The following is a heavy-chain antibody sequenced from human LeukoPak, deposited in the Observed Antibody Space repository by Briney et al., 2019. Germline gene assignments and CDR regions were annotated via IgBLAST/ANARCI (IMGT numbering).Heavy chain of an antibody. J-gene: IGHJ3*02. CDR3: ARLQLDDAFDI. CDR1: GFTFSGYW. V-gene: IGHV3-74*01. Sequence: GGSLRLSCAASGFTFSGYWMHWVRQAPGEGLVWVSRINSDGSSTSYADSVKGRFTISRDNAKNTLYLQMNSLRAEDTAVYYCARLQLDDAFDIWGQGTMVTVSS. CDR2: INSDGSST. D-gene: IGHD2-2*01.